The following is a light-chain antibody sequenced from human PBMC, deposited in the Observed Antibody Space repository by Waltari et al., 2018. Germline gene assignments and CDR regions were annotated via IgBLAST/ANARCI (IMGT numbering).Light chain of an antibody. CDR1: SSDVGGYNF. CDR3: SSYVANNNPV. V-gene: IGLV2-8*01. Sequence: QSALTQPPSASGSPGQSVTISCTGTSSDVGGYNFVSWYQHHPGKAPRLIIYEVSERPSGGPESFSGSKSGTTASLTVSGLQAEDEADYYCSSYVANNNPVFGGGTKLTVL. CDR2: EVS. J-gene: IGLJ2*01.